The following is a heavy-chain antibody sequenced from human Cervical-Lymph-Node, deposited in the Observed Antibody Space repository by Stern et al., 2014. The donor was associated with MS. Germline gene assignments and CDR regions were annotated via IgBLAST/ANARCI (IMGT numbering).Heavy chain of an antibody. CDR2: IYSSGRT. CDR3: VTEFPFCDPDCYYFFQY. Sequence: VQLQESGPGLVKPSQTLSLTCTVSGGSFSSATYYWSWIRQHPEKGLEWMGNIYSSGRTSYNPSLKSRLTILVDTSKNQFSLKLTSVTAADTAVYYCVTEFPFCDPDCYYFFQYWGQGTLVTVSS. J-gene: IGHJ4*02. V-gene: IGHV4-31*03. D-gene: IGHD2-21*02. CDR1: GGSFSSATYY.